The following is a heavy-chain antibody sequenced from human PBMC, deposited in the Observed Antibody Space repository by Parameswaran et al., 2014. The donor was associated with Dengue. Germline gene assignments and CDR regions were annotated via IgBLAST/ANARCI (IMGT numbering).Heavy chain of an antibody. J-gene: IGHJ4*02. Sequence: ASETLSLTCTVSGGSISSSSYYWGWIRQPPGKGLEWIGSMYYSGSTYYDPSLKSRVTISVDTSKNQFSLKLSSVIAADTAVYYCARQGSYGYFDYWGQGTLVTVSS. CDR1: GGSISSSSYY. CDR2: MYYSGST. D-gene: IGHD5-18*01. CDR3: ARQGSYGYFDY. V-gene: IGHV4-39*01.